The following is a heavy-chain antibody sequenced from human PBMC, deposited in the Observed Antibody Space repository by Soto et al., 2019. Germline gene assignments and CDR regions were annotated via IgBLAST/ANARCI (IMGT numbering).Heavy chain of an antibody. CDR2: IKSKTDGGTT. J-gene: IGHJ6*02. CDR1: GFTFSNAW. CDR3: TTDEPHITMVRGYYYYVMDV. V-gene: IGHV3-15*07. Sequence: GGSLRLSCAASGFTFSNAWMNWVRQAPGKGLEWVGRIKSKTDGGTTDYAAPVKGRFTISRDDSKNTLYLQMNSLKTEDTAVYYCTTDEPHITMVRGYYYYVMDVWGQGTTVTVSS. D-gene: IGHD3-10*01.